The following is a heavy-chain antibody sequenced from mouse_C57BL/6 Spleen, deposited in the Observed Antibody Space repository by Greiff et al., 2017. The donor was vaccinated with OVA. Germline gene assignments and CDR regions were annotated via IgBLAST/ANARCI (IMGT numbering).Heavy chain of an antibody. CDR1: GFTFSDYG. CDR3: ARNYDGYVFAY. J-gene: IGHJ3*01. D-gene: IGHD2-3*01. V-gene: IGHV5-17*01. CDR2: ISSGSSTI. Sequence: EVKLMESGGGLVKPGGSLKLSCAASGFTFSDYGMHWVRQAPEKGLEWVAYISSGSSTIYYADTVKGRFTISRDNAKNTLFLQMTSLRSEDTAMYYCARNYDGYVFAYWGQGTLVTVSA.